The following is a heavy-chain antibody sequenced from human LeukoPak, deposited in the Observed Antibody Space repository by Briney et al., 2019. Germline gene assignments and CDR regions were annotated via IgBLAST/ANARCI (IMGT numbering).Heavy chain of an antibody. D-gene: IGHD3-22*01. CDR1: GGSISSYY. Sequence: SETLSLTCTVSGGSISSYYWNWIRQPAGKGLEWIGRIYSSGSTNYNPSLKSRVTMPVDTSKNQFSLKLSSVTAADTAVYYCARQGHYYDSSGYRRRYGMDVWGQGTTVTVSS. J-gene: IGHJ6*02. CDR3: ARQGHYYDSSGYRRRYGMDV. CDR2: IYSSGST. V-gene: IGHV4-4*07.